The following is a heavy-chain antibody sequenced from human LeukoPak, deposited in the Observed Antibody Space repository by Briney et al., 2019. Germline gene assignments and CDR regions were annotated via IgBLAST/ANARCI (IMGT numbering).Heavy chain of an antibody. V-gene: IGHV3-23*01. CDR3: ARRRYNWNAIDY. CDR1: GFTFSNTA. J-gene: IGHJ4*02. D-gene: IGHD1-20*01. Sequence: GGSLRPSCAASGFTFSNTAMSWVRQTPGKGLEWVATMSAYNDRTHYADSVRGRFTVSRDNSKNTLSLQMNSLRAEDTAVYYCARRRYNWNAIDYWGQGTLVTVSS. CDR2: MSAYNDRT.